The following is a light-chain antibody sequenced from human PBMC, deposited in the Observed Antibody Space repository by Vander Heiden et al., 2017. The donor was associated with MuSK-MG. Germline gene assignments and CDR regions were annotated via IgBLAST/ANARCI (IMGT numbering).Light chain of an antibody. CDR2: GAS. CDR1: QSVSSN. CDR3: QQDNNWPRT. Sequence: PATLSVSPGERATLSCRASQSVSSNLAWYQQKPGQAPRLLIYGASTRATGIPARFSGSGSGTEFTLTISSLQSEDFAVYYCQQDNNWPRTFGQGTKVEIK. V-gene: IGKV3-15*01. J-gene: IGKJ1*01.